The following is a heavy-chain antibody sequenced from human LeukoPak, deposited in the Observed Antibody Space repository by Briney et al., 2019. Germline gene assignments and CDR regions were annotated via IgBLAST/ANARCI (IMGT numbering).Heavy chain of an antibody. CDR2: ISGRDSTT. CDR1: GFTFSSYA. V-gene: IGHV3-23*01. D-gene: IGHD1-26*01. CDR3: ATSGGSYWS. Sequence: GGSLRLSCAASGFTFSSYAMSWVRQAPGKGLEWVSGISGRDSTTYYADSVKGRFTISREDSKNTLYLQMNSLRAEDTAVYYCATSGGSYWSWGQGTLVTVSS. J-gene: IGHJ5*02.